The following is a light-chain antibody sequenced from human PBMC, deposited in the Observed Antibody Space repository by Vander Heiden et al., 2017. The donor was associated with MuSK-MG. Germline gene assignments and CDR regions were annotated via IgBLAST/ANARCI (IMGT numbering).Light chain of an antibody. J-gene: IGKJ5*01. CDR3: MQSTQIPIT. Sequence: DIVMTQTPLSLSVTPGPPASISCKSSQSILNSDGKTYFYWYLQKPGQPPQLLIYEVSNRFSGVPERFSGSGSGTDFTLKISRVEAEDVGIYLCMQSTQIPITFGQGTRLEIK. CDR2: EVS. CDR1: QSILNSDGKTY. V-gene: IGKV2D-29*01.